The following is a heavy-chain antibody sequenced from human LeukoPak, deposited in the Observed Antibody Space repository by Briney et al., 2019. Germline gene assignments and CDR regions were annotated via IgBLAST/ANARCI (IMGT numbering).Heavy chain of an antibody. CDR2: IIPIFGTA. CDR3: ARDGYSSGHDAFDI. CDR1: GGTFISYA. D-gene: IGHD6-19*01. J-gene: IGHJ3*02. V-gene: IGHV1-69*05. Sequence: ASVKVSCKASGGTFISYAISWVRQAPGQGLEWMGGIIPIFGTANYAQNLQGRVTVTTDTSTSTAYMDLRSLRSDDTAVYYCARDGYSSGHDAFDIWGQGTMVTVSS.